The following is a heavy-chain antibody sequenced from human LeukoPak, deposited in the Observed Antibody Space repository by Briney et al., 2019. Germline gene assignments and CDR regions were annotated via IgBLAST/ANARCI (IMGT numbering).Heavy chain of an antibody. D-gene: IGHD5-18*01. CDR1: GFTFSSYW. J-gene: IGHJ4*02. Sequence: GASLRLSCAASGFTFSSYWMTWFRQAPGKGLEWVANINEDGSGKYYVDSVKGRFTISRDNAKNSLNLQMISLRAEDTAVYYCARGSSYDDYWGQGTLVTVSS. V-gene: IGHV3-7*04. CDR2: INEDGSGK. CDR3: ARGSSYDDY.